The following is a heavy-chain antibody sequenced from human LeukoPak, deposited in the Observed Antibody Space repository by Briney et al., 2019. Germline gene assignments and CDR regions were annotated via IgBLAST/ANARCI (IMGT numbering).Heavy chain of an antibody. CDR1: GYRFTNYW. CDR3: AREEGYGDYGIDS. CDR2: IYPGDYDT. D-gene: IGHD4-17*01. V-gene: IGHV5-51*01. J-gene: IGHJ4*02. Sequence: GESLKISCKGSGYRFTNYWIGWVRQKPGKGLEWMGIIYPGDYDTRYSPSFQGQVTISVDKSISTAYLQWSSLKASDTAMYYCAREEGYGDYGIDSWGQGTLVTLSS.